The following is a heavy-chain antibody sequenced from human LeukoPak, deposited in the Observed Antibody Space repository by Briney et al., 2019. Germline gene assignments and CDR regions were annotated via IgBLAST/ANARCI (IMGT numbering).Heavy chain of an antibody. V-gene: IGHV5-10-1*01. CDR2: IDPSDSYT. Sequence: GESLRISCKDSGYTFTNYWISWVRQMPGKGLEWMGRIDPSDSYTNYSPSFQGHVTMSIDKSISTAYLQWSSLKASDTAVYYCARHGGAPDYWGQGTLVTVSS. D-gene: IGHD2-15*01. CDR1: GYTFTNYW. CDR3: ARHGGAPDY. J-gene: IGHJ4*02.